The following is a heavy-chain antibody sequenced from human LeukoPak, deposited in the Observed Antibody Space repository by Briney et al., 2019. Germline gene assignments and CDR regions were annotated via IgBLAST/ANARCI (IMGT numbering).Heavy chain of an antibody. Sequence: GRSLRLSCAASGFTFSSYGMHWVRQAPGKGLEWVAVISYDGSNKYYADSVKGRFAISRDNSKNSLYLQMNSLRTEDTAVYYCAKDRGGTYYNYYYGMDVWGQGTTVTVSS. CDR1: GFTFSSYG. J-gene: IGHJ6*02. CDR2: ISYDGSNK. V-gene: IGHV3-30*18. D-gene: IGHD1-26*01. CDR3: AKDRGGTYYNYYYGMDV.